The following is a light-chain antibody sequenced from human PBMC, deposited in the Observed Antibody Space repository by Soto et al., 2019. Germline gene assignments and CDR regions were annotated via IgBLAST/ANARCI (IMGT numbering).Light chain of an antibody. V-gene: IGLV1-40*01. CDR2: INN. CDR1: TSNIGAGFD. CDR3: QSYDKSLSGSYV. Sequence: QSVLTQPPSVSGAPGQRVTISCTGSTSNIGAGFDVRWYQHLPGAAPKLLIYINNNRPSGVPDRFSGSKSGTSASLAITGLQAEDEADYYCQSYDKSLSGSYVFGTGTKVTVL. J-gene: IGLJ1*01.